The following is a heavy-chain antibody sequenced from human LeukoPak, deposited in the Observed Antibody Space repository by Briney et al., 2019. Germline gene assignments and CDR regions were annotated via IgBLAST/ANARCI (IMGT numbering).Heavy chain of an antibody. CDR1: GYTCTSYG. D-gene: IGHD6-19*01. CDR2: ISAYNGNT. V-gene: IGHV1-18*01. Sequence: ASVKVSCKASGYTCTSYGNSWVRQAPGQGLEWMGWISAYNGNTNYAQKLQGRVTMTAATSTSTAYMELRSLRSDDTAVYYCARPPAESSGWYSFGYWVQGTLVTVSS. J-gene: IGHJ4*02. CDR3: ARPPAESSGWYSFGY.